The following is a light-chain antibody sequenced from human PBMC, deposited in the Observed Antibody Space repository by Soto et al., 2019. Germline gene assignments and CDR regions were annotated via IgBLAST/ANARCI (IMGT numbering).Light chain of an antibody. CDR3: QQCHYLWT. J-gene: IGKJ1*01. CDR1: QDITNC. Sequence: DIQMTQSPSTLSASVGDRVAITCRASQDITNCLAWYQQKPGKVPKVLIYHASILGSGVPSRFSGSGFGTEFTLTSDSLQPDDFATYYFQQCHYLWTFGQGTRVDIK. V-gene: IGKV1-5*01. CDR2: HAS.